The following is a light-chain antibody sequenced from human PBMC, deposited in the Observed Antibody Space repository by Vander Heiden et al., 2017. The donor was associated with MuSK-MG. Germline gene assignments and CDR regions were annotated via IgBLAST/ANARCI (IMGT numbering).Light chain of an antibody. V-gene: IGKV1-39*01. Sequence: DIQMTQSPSSLSASVGDRVTITCRASQNISSYLNWYQQKPGKAPKLLIYAASSLQSGVPSRFSGSGAGTDFTLTISSLQPEDFATYYCQQSNSTPFTFGRGTKVDIK. CDR3: QQSNSTPFT. CDR2: AAS. CDR1: QNISSY. J-gene: IGKJ3*01.